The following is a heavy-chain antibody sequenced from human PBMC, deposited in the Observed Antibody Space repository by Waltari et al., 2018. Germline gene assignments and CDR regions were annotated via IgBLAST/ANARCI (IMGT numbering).Heavy chain of an antibody. D-gene: IGHD3-9*01. Sequence: EVQLVESGGGLVKPGGSLRLSCAASGFTFSSYSMNWVRQAPGKGREWVSSISSSSSYIYYADSVKGRFTISRDNAKNSLYLQMNSLRAEDTAVYYCARDQSGYDILTGPKREFDYWGQGTLVTVSS. J-gene: IGHJ4*02. CDR1: GFTFSSYS. V-gene: IGHV3-21*01. CDR3: ARDQSGYDILTGPKREFDY. CDR2: ISSSSSYI.